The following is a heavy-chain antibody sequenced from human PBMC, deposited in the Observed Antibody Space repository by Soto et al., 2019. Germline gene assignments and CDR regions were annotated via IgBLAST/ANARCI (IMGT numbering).Heavy chain of an antibody. CDR3: ARGQTNIWYFDH. Sequence: QVQLQESGPRLVKPSETLSLTCTVSGGFGSGYHWNWVRQPPGKRLEWIGHINSSGTTNYNPSLNSRITISIYTSKNQFSLKMNSVTAADTAVYYCARGQTNIWYFDHWGQGTLFTVSS. CDR2: INSSGTT. V-gene: IGHV4-59*02. CDR1: GGFGSGYH. J-gene: IGHJ4*02.